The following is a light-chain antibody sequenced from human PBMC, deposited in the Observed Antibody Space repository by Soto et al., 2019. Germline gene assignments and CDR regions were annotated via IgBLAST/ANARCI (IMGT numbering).Light chain of an antibody. CDR3: QQYGRT. CDR2: GAS. V-gene: IGKV3-20*01. J-gene: IGKJ1*01. Sequence: DIVLTQSPGTLSLSPGERATLSCRASQIISSNYLAWFQQKPGQSPRLLIYGASSRPTGIPDRFSGSGSGTDFTLTISRLEPEDFAVYYCQQYGRTFGQGTKVDI. CDR1: QIISSNY.